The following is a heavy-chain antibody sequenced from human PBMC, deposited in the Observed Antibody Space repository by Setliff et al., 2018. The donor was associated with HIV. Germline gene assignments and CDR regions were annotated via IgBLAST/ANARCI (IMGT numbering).Heavy chain of an antibody. Sequence: PSETLSLTCTVSGGSISSYYWSWIRQPPGKGLEWIGEINHRGSTNYNASLKSQVTMSVDASQRQFSLNLTSVTAADTAVYYCARGSWVGATTPTDYWGRGKLVTVSS. D-gene: IGHD1-26*01. CDR2: INHRGST. CDR1: GGSISSYY. J-gene: IGHJ4*02. V-gene: IGHV4-34*01. CDR3: ARGSWVGATTPTDY.